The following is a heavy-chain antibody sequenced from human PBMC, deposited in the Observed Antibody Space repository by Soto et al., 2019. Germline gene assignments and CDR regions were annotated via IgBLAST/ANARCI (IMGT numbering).Heavy chain of an antibody. Sequence: ASVKVSCKASGYTFTSYGISWVRQAPGQGLEWMGWMNPNSGNTGYAQKFQGRVTMTRNTSINTAYMELSSLRSEDTAVYYCAREKGSSGFDPWGQGTLVTVPQ. V-gene: IGHV1-8*02. D-gene: IGHD6-6*01. CDR2: MNPNSGNT. CDR1: GYTFTSYG. CDR3: AREKGSSGFDP. J-gene: IGHJ5*02.